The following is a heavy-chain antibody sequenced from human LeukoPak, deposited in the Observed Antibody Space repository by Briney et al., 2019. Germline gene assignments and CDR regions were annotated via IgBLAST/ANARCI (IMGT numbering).Heavy chain of an antibody. Sequence: WASVKVSCKASGGTFSSYAISWVRQAPGQGLELMGRIIPILGIANYAQKFQGRVTITADKSTSTAYMELSSLRSEDTAVYYCARSGLVINPHDAFDIWGQGTMVTVSS. CDR1: GGTFSSYA. J-gene: IGHJ3*02. D-gene: IGHD3/OR15-3a*01. CDR3: ARSGLVINPHDAFDI. CDR2: IIPILGIA. V-gene: IGHV1-69*04.